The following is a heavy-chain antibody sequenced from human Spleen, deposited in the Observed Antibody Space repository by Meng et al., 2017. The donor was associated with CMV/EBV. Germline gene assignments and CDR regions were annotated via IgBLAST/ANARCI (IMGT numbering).Heavy chain of an antibody. Sequence: QVQLGQYGAEVKEPGASVKVSCKASGYTFTGYYMHWVRQAPGQGLEWMGWINPNSGGTNYAQKFQGRVTMTRDTSISTAYMELSRLRSDDTAVYYCARILIAVAGTMDYWGQGTLVTVSS. CDR3: ARILIAVAGTMDY. CDR1: GYTFTGYY. CDR2: INPNSGGT. J-gene: IGHJ4*02. V-gene: IGHV1-2*02. D-gene: IGHD6-19*01.